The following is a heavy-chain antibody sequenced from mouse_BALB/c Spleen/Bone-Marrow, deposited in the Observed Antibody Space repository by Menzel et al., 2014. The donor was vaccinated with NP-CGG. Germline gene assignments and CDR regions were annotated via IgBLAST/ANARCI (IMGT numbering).Heavy chain of an antibody. Sequence: VQLQQSGPELVKPGASVMISCKASGYAFSSSWMNWVKQRPGQGLEWIGRIYPGDGDTNYNGKFKGKATLTADKSSSTAYMQLSSLTSVDSAVYFCARDGYGKRNYFDYWGQGTTLTVSS. CDR3: ARDGYGKRNYFDY. CDR2: IYPGDGDT. CDR1: GYAFSSSW. D-gene: IGHD2-1*01. J-gene: IGHJ2*01. V-gene: IGHV1-82*01.